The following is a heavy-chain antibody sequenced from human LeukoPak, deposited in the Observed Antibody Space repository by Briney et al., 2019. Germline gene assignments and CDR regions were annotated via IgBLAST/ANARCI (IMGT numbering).Heavy chain of an antibody. CDR2: ISSGSSYI. V-gene: IGHV3-21*01. Sequence: PGGSLRLSCAASGFTFSNYYMNWVRQAPGKGLEWVSSISSGSSYIYYADSLKGRFTISRDNAKNSLYLQMNSLRAEDTAVYYCATGVRGYNSAPDYWGQGTLVTVSP. D-gene: IGHD6-19*01. CDR3: ATGVRGYNSAPDY. CDR1: GFTFSNYY. J-gene: IGHJ4*02.